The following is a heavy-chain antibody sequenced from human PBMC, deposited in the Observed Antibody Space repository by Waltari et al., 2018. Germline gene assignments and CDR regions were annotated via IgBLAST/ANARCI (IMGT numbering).Heavy chain of an antibody. J-gene: IGHJ3*02. CDR3: ARTTSITMIVDDAFDI. D-gene: IGHD3-22*01. CDR1: GFTFSSYE. CDR2: ISSSGSTI. Sequence: EVQLVESGGGLVQPGGSLRLSCAASGFTFSSYEMNWVRQAPGKGLELVSYISSSGSTIYYADSVKGRFTISRDNAKNSLYLQMNSLRAEDTAVYYCARTTSITMIVDDAFDIWGQGTMVTVSS. V-gene: IGHV3-48*03.